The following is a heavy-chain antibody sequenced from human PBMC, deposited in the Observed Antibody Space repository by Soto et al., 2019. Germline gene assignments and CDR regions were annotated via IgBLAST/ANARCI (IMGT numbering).Heavy chain of an antibody. CDR2: ISYDGSNK. D-gene: IGHD3-9*01. CDR1: GFTFSSYA. Sequence: GSRRLSCSASGFTFSSYAMHWVRQAPGKGLEWVAVISYDGSNKYYADSVKGRFTISRDNSKNTLYLQMNSLRAEDTAVYYCASEDYDILTGYYIPGDYGMDVWGQGTTVTVSS. CDR3: ASEDYDILTGYYIPGDYGMDV. V-gene: IGHV3-30-3*01. J-gene: IGHJ6*02.